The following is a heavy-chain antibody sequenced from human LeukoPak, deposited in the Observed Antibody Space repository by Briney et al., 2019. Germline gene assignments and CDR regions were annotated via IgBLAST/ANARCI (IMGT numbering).Heavy chain of an antibody. D-gene: IGHD3-22*01. Sequence: GGSLRLSCAVSGFTFSSYGIHWVRQAPGKGLEWVAVISYDGNKQYYADSVKGRLTISRDNSKNTLYLQMNSLRAEDTAVYYCAKGGRNYYDSSGYRGIDYWGQGTLVTVSS. CDR2: ISYDGNKQ. V-gene: IGHV3-30*18. J-gene: IGHJ4*02. CDR1: GFTFSSYG. CDR3: AKGGRNYYDSSGYRGIDY.